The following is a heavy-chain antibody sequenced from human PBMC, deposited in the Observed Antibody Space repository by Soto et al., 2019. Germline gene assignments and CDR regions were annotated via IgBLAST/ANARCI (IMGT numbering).Heavy chain of an antibody. CDR1: GYSFTSYW. V-gene: IGHV5-10-1*01. D-gene: IGHD2-2*01. J-gene: IGHJ6*02. CDR3: ARNLGYQLLFGMDV. CDR2: IDPSDSYT. Sequence: GESLKISCKGSGYSFTSYWISWVRQMPGKGLEWMGRIDPSDSYTNYSPSFQGHVTISADKSISTAYLQWSSLKASDTAMYYCARNLGYQLLFGMDVWGPGATVTVYS.